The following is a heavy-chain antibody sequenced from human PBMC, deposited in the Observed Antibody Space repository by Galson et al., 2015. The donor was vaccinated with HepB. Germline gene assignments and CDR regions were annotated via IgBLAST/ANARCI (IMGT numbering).Heavy chain of an antibody. V-gene: IGHV2-70*01. J-gene: IGHJ6*03. CDR3: ARGSYEDDDHYYYYMDV. Sequence: PALVKPTQTLTLTCTFSGFSLSTSGMCVSWIRQPPGKALEWLALIDWDDDKYYSTSLKTRLTISKDTSKNQVVLTMTNMDPVDTATYYCARGSYEDDDHYYYYMDVWGKGTTVTVSS. CDR1: GFSLSTSGMC. D-gene: IGHD3-16*01. CDR2: IDWDDDK.